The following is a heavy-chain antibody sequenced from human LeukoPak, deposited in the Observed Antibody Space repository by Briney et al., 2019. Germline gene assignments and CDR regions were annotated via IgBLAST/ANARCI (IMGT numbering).Heavy chain of an antibody. V-gene: IGHV1-2*02. J-gene: IGHJ5*02. Sequence: ASVKASCKASGYTFTGYYMHWVRQAPGRGLEWMGWINPNSGGTNYAQKFRGRVTMTRDTSISTAYMELSRLRSDDTAVYYCARGSIAAAGTSGTTRWFDPWGQGTLVTVSS. CDR2: INPNSGGT. CDR1: GYTFTGYY. CDR3: ARGSIAAAGTSGTTRWFDP. D-gene: IGHD6-13*01.